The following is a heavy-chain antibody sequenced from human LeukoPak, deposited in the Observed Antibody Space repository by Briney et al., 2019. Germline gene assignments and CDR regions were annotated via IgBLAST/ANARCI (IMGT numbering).Heavy chain of an antibody. Sequence: PSETLSLTCTVSGGSISSYYWSWIRQPAGKGLEWIGRIYTSGNINYNPSLKSRVTISVDTSKNQFSLKLSSVTAADAAIYYCARASTTVVTDWFDPWGQGTLVTVSS. J-gene: IGHJ5*02. V-gene: IGHV4-4*07. D-gene: IGHD4-23*01. CDR1: GGSISSYY. CDR2: IYTSGNI. CDR3: ARASTTVVTDWFDP.